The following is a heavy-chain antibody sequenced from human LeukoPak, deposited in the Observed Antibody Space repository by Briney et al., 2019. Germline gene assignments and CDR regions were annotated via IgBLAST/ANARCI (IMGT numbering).Heavy chain of an antibody. CDR2: ISGSGGST. CDR1: GFTFSSYA. J-gene: IGHJ3*02. Sequence: AGGSLRLSCAASGFTFSSYAMSWVRQAPGKGLEWVSAISGSGGSTYYADSVKGRFTISRDNSKNTLYLQMNSLRAEDTAVYYCAKVDSNYGRALPRDAFDIWGQGTMVTVSS. CDR3: AKVDSNYGRALPRDAFDI. D-gene: IGHD4-11*01. V-gene: IGHV3-23*01.